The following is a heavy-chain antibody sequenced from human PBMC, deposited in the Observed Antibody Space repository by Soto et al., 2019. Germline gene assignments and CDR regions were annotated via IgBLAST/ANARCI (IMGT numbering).Heavy chain of an antibody. CDR3: ARLIYYYGSGSYPLTVVSWFDP. CDR2: INPSSGNT. J-gene: IGHJ5*02. Sequence: ASVKVSCKASGYNFTSYYINWVRQAPGQGLEWMGIINPSSGNTNCAQKFQGRVAMTRDTSTSTVYMELRSLKSDDTAVYYCARLIYYYGSGSYPLTVVSWFDPWGQGTLVTVSS. D-gene: IGHD3-10*01. CDR1: GYNFTSYY. V-gene: IGHV1-46*01.